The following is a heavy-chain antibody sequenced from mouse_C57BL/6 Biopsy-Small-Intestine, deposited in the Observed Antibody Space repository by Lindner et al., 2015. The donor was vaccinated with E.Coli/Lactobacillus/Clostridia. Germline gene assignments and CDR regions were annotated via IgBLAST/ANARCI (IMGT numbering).Heavy chain of an antibody. J-gene: IGHJ3*01. D-gene: IGHD2-3*01. CDR2: VNPSTGDS. CDR3: ARSDDGSFAY. Sequence: VQLQESGPELVKPGASVKISCKASGYSFTDDYMNWVKQSPEKGLELIGEVNPSTGDSTYNQNFRAKATLTVDKSSSTAYMQLKSLTSEDSAVYYCARSDDGSFAYWGQGTLVTVSA. V-gene: IGHV1-42*01. CDR1: GYSFTDDY.